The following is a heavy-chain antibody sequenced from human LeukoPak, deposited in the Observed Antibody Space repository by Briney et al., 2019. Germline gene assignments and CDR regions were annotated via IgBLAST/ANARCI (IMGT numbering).Heavy chain of an antibody. CDR2: ISYDGSNK. J-gene: IGHJ4*02. V-gene: IGHV3-30-3*01. Sequence: PGRSLRLSCAASGFTFSSYAMHWVRQAPGKGLEWVAVISYDGSNKYYADSVKGRFTISRDNSKNTLYLQMNSLRAEDTAVYYCARDHDSSGYYYLDYWGQGTPVTVSS. D-gene: IGHD3-22*01. CDR3: ARDHDSSGYYYLDY. CDR1: GFTFSSYA.